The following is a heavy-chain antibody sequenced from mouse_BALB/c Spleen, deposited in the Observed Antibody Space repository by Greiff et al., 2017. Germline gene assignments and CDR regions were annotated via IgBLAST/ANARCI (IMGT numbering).Heavy chain of an antibody. CDR3: ARGGYYYGSKDYFDY. D-gene: IGHD1-1*01. Sequence: EVKLLESGGGLVQPGGSLKLSCAASGFDFSRYWMSWVRQAPGKGLEWIGEINPDSSTINYTPSLKDKFIISRDNAKNTLYLQMSKVRSEDTALYYCARGGYYYGSKDYFDYWGQGTTLTVSS. V-gene: IGHV4-1*02. J-gene: IGHJ2*01. CDR1: GFDFSRYW. CDR2: INPDSSTI.